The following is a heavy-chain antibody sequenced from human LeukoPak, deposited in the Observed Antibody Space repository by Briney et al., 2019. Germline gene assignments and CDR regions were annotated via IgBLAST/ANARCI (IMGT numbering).Heavy chain of an antibody. J-gene: IGHJ4*02. Sequence: GGSLRLPCAASGFTFSNAWMSWVRQAPGKGLEWVGRIKSKTDGGTTDYAAPVKGRFTISRDDSKNTLYLQMNSLKTEDTAVYYCTTLHILTGYYLRYWGQGTLVTVSS. D-gene: IGHD3-9*01. CDR1: GFTFSNAW. CDR2: IKSKTDGGTT. V-gene: IGHV3-15*01. CDR3: TTLHILTGYYLRY.